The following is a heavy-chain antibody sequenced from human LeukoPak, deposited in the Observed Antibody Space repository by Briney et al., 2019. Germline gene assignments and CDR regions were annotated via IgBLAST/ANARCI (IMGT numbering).Heavy chain of an antibody. V-gene: IGHV3-21*01. D-gene: IGHD1-26*01. J-gene: IGHJ4*02. CDR1: GFTFSSYS. Sequence: PGGSLRLSCAASGFTFSSYSMNWVRQAPGKGLEWVSSISSSSSYIYYADSVKGRFTISRDNAKNSLYLQMNSLRAEDTAVYYCARRYSGSYCVDYWGQGTLVTVSS. CDR3: ARRYSGSYCVDY. CDR2: ISSSSSYI.